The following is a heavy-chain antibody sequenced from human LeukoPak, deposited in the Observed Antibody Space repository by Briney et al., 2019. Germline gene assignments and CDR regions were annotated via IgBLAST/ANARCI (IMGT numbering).Heavy chain of an antibody. Sequence: GASVKVSCKASGYTFTGYYMHWVRQAPGQGLEWMGWINPNSGGTNYAQKFQGRVTMTRDTSISTAYMELSRLRSDDTAVYYCARDLRDGDYYFDHWGQGTLVTVSS. V-gene: IGHV1-2*02. J-gene: IGHJ4*02. CDR2: INPNSGGT. D-gene: IGHD4-17*01. CDR3: ARDLRDGDYYFDH. CDR1: GYTFTGYY.